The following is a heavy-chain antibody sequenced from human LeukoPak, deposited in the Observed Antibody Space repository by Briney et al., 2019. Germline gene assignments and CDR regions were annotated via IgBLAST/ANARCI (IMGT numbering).Heavy chain of an antibody. Sequence: ASVKVSCKASGYTFTSYGISWVRQAPGQGLEWMGWISAYNGNTNYAQKLQGRVTMTTDTSTSTAYMELRSLRSDDTAVYYCARGGHPYCGGDCFTYFDYWGQGTLVTVSS. CDR3: ARGGHPYCGGDCFTYFDY. D-gene: IGHD2-21*02. CDR2: ISAYNGNT. V-gene: IGHV1-18*01. CDR1: GYTFTSYG. J-gene: IGHJ4*02.